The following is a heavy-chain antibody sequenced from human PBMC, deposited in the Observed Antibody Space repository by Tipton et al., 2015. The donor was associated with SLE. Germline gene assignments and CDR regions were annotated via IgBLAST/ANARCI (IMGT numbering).Heavy chain of an antibody. J-gene: IGHJ4*02. D-gene: IGHD3-16*01. Sequence: SLRLSCAASGFTFSGSAMHWVRQASGKGLEWVGRIRSKANSYATAYAASVKGRFTISRDNAKNSLYLQMNSLRAEDTAVYYCARGARITFGGAFDYWGQGTLVTVSS. CDR3: ARGARITFGGAFDY. CDR2: IRSKANSYAT. V-gene: IGHV3-73*01. CDR1: GFTFSGSA.